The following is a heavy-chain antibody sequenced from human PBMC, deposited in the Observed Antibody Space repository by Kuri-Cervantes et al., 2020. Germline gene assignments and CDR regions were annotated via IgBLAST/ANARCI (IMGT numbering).Heavy chain of an antibody. CDR3: ARVNYYDSSGYYEGKRMFDY. D-gene: IGHD3-22*01. Sequence: ASVKVSCKASGYTFTGYYMHWVRQAPGQGLEWMGLINPNSGGTNYAQKFQGRVTMTRDTSISTAYMELSSLRSEDTAVYYCARVNYYDSSGYYEGKRMFDYWGQGTLVTVSS. J-gene: IGHJ4*02. CDR2: INPNSGGT. CDR1: GYTFTGYY. V-gene: IGHV1-2*02.